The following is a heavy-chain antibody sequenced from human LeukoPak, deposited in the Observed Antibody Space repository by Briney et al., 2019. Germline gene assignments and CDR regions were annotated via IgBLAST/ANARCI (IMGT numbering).Heavy chain of an antibody. V-gene: IGHV3-7*01. CDR3: ARGKGWLDP. J-gene: IGHJ5*02. CDR1: GFTFSSYA. CDR2: IKQDESEK. Sequence: GGSLRLSCAASGFTFSSYAMSWVRQAPGKGLESVANIKQDESEKYYVDSVKGRFTISRDNAKNSLYLQMNTLRVEDTAVYYCARGKGWLDPWGQGTLVTVSS.